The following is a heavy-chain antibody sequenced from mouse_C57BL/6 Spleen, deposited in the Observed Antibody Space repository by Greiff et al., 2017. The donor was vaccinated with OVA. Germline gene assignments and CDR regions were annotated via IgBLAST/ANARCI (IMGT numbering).Heavy chain of an antibody. V-gene: IGHV1-52*01. J-gene: IGHJ1*03. D-gene: IGHD2-3*01. CDR3: ASWLLRNWYFDV. CDR2: IDPSDSET. CDR1: GYTFTSYW. Sequence: QVQLQQPGAELVRPGSSVKLSCKASGYTFTSYWMHWVKQRPIQGLEWIGNIDPSDSETHYNQKFKDKATLTVDKSSSTAYMQLSSLTSEDSAVYYCASWLLRNWYFDVWGTGTTVTVSS.